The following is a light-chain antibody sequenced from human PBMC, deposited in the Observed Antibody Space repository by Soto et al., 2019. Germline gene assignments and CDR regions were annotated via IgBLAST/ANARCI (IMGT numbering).Light chain of an antibody. CDR1: QGISSY. CDR3: QQLNGYPPS. Sequence: IQLTQSPPSLSASVGDRVTITCRASQGISSYLAWYQQKPGKAPKLLIYAASTLQSGVPSRFSGSGSGTDFTLTISSLQPEDFATYYCQQLNGYPPSFGGGTKVDIK. CDR2: AAS. V-gene: IGKV1-9*01. J-gene: IGKJ4*01.